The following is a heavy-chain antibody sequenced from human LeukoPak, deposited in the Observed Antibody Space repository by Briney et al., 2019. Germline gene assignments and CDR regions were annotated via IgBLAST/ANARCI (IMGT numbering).Heavy chain of an antibody. Sequence: GRSLRLSCAASGFTFSSYAMHWVRQAPGKGLEWVAVISYDGSNKYYADSVKGRFTISRDNSKNTLYLQMSSLRAEDTAVYYCAREYDYFDYWGQGTLVTVSS. CDR1: GFTFSSYA. CDR3: AREYDYFDY. V-gene: IGHV3-30-3*01. J-gene: IGHJ4*02. CDR2: ISYDGSNK.